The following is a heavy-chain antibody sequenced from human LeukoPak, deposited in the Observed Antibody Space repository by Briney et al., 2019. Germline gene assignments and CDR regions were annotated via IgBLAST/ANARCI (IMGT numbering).Heavy chain of an antibody. CDR2: MNPNSGNT. J-gene: IGHJ4*02. CDR3: ARDYGNDYGDLGDY. V-gene: IGHV1-8*02. CDR1: GYTFTSYD. D-gene: IGHD4-17*01. Sequence: GASVTVSCKASGYTFTSYDINWVRQATGQGLEWMGWMNPNSGNTGYAQKFQGRGTMTRDTSISTAYMELSRLRSDDTAVYYCARDYGNDYGDLGDYWGQGTLVTVSS.